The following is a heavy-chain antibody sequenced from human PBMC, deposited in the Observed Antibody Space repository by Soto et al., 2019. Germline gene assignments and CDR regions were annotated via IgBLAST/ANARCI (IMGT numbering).Heavy chain of an antibody. Sequence: SETLSLTCTVSGGSISSGGYYWSWIRQHPGKGLEWIGYIYYSGSTYYNPSLKSRVTISVDTSKNQFSLKLSSVTAADTAVYYCASARFLEFLKILYYYYGMDVWCQGNTVTVS. D-gene: IGHD3-3*01. CDR3: ASARFLEFLKILYYYYGMDV. J-gene: IGHJ6*02. V-gene: IGHV4-31*03. CDR1: GGSISSGGYY. CDR2: IYYSGST.